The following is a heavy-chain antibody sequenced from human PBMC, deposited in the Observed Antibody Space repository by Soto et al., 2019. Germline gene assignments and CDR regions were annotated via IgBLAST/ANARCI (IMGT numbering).Heavy chain of an antibody. CDR2: INPSSGGT. Sequence: QVQLVQSGAEVKKPGASVKVSCKASGYPLTAKYLHWVRQAPGQGLEWMGWINPSSGGTKEAQKFRGRVTMTRDPSISAAYMELSRLTSDDTAVYYGAKGGSSWTEWLDPWGQGTLVTVSS. D-gene: IGHD6-13*01. V-gene: IGHV1-2*02. CDR1: GYPLTAKY. CDR3: AKGGSSWTEWLDP. J-gene: IGHJ5*02.